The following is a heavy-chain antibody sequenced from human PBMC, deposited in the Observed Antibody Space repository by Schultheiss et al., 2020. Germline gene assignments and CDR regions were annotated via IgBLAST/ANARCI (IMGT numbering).Heavy chain of an antibody. V-gene: IGHV3-48*01. CDR2: ITSSGTTI. D-gene: IGHD6-19*01. CDR1: GFTFSSYG. J-gene: IGHJ4*02. CDR3: ARYISSGCLDY. Sequence: GGSLRLSCAASGFTFSSYGMHWVRQAPGKGLEWVSCITSSGTTIYYADSVKGRFTISRDNSKNTLYLQMNSLRVEDTAVYYCARYISSGCLDYWGQGTLVTVSS.